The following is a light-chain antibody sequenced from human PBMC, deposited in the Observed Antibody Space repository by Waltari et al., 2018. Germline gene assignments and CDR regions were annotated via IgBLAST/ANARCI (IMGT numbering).Light chain of an antibody. CDR1: QSVNTN. J-gene: IGKJ1*01. CDR2: GAS. Sequence: EIILTQSPATLSVFPGEETSLSCRASQSVNTNLAWYQHKPGQAPMLLIYGASIRATGIPARFRGSGSGTEFTLTISSLQSEDLAVYYCQQYINRPRTFGQGTKVEIK. V-gene: IGKV3-15*01. CDR3: QQYINRPRT.